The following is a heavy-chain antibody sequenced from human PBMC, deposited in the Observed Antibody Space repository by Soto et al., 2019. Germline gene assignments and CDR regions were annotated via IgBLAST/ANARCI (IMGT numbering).Heavy chain of an antibody. CDR3: ANDPLPTTVTTPWFDP. CDR2: ISYDGNNK. D-gene: IGHD4-17*01. Sequence: QVQLVGSGGGVVQPGRSLRLSCAASGFTFSSHGMHWVRQAPGKGLEWVAVISYDGNNKYYADSVKGRFTISRDNSKNTLYLQMTSLIAEDTAVYYFANDPLPTTVTTPWFDPWGQGTLVTVSS. J-gene: IGHJ5*02. CDR1: GFTFSSHG. V-gene: IGHV3-30*18.